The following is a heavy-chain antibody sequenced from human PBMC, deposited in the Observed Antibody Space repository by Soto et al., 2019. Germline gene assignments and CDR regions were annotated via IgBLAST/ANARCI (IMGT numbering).Heavy chain of an antibody. D-gene: IGHD3-3*01. CDR1: GYTFTSYD. CDR2: MNPNSGNT. Sequence: QVQLVQSGAEVKKPGASVKVSCKASGYTFTSYDINWVRQATGQGLEWMGWMNPNSGNTGYAQKFQGRVTTTRNTSISTAYMELSSLRSEDTAVYYCARAPVTIFGVVIVNWFDPWGQGTLVTVSS. V-gene: IGHV1-8*01. CDR3: ARAPVTIFGVVIVNWFDP. J-gene: IGHJ5*02.